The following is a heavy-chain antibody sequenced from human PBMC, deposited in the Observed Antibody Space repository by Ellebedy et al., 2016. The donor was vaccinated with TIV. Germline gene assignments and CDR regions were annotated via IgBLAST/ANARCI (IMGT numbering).Heavy chain of an antibody. J-gene: IGHJ5*02. CDR3: ARGRTVTIAEGNWFDP. Sequence: SETLSLXXAVYGGSFSGYYWSWIRQPPGKGLEWIGEINHSGSTNYNPSLKSRVTISVDTSKNQFSLKLSSVTAADTAVYYCARGRTVTIAEGNWFDPWGQGTLVTVSS. D-gene: IGHD4-17*01. CDR2: INHSGST. V-gene: IGHV4-34*01. CDR1: GGSFSGYY.